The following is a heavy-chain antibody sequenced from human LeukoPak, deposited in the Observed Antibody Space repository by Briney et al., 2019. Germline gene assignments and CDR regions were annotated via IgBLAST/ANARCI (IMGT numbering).Heavy chain of an antibody. CDR1: GFTFSSYA. CDR3: AKRMAVVGDHNRAFDY. J-gene: IGHJ4*02. D-gene: IGHD6-19*01. Sequence: PGGSLRLSCAASGFTFSSYAMSWVRQAPGKGLEWVSAISGSGGSTYYADSVKGRFTISRDSSKNTLYLQMNSLRAEDTAVYYCAKRMAVVGDHNRAFDYWGQGTLVTVSS. V-gene: IGHV3-23*01. CDR2: ISGSGGST.